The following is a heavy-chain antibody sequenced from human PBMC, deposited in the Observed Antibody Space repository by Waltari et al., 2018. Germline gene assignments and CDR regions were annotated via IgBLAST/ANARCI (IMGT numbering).Heavy chain of an antibody. CDR2: INPNSGGT. CDR1: GYPFTGYY. D-gene: IGHD1-1*01. J-gene: IGHJ4*02. Sequence: QVQLVQSGAEVKKPGASVKVSCKASGYPFTGYYMHWLRQAPGQGLEWMGGINPNSGGTNYAQKFQGRVTMTRDTSISTAYMELSRLRSDDTAVYYCARDRLDPNWNDLIDYWGQGTLVTVSS. CDR3: ARDRLDPNWNDLIDY. V-gene: IGHV1-2*02.